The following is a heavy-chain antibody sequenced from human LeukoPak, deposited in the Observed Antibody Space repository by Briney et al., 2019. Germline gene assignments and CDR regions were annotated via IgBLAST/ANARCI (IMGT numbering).Heavy chain of an antibody. CDR3: AREIDYGGNGRAFDI. CDR1: GGTFSSYS. Sequence: GASVKVSRKASGGTFSSYSINWVRQAPGQGLEWMGGIIPIFGTANYAQKFQGRVTITADKSTSTAYMELSSLRSEDTAVYYCAREIDYGGNGRAFDIWGQGTMVTVSS. CDR2: IIPIFGTA. V-gene: IGHV1-69*06. J-gene: IGHJ3*02. D-gene: IGHD4-23*01.